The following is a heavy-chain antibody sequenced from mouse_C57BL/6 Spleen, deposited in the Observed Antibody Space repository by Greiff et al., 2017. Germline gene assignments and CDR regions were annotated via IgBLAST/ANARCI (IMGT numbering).Heavy chain of an antibody. CDR2: CFPGSGSI. CDR1: GYTFTEYT. V-gene: IGHV1-62-2*01. CDR3: ARGGNFDD. Sequence: QVQLQQSGAELGKPGASVKLSCKASGYTFTEYTIHWVKQRSGQGLVGIGWCFPGSGSIKYNEKFMDKATLTADKSSSKVYMEVIRLTSEDSAVYCCARGGNFDDWGRGITLTFSS. J-gene: IGHJ2*01.